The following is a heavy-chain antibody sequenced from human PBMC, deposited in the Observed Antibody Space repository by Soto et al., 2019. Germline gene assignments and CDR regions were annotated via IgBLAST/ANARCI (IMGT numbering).Heavy chain of an antibody. D-gene: IGHD2-2*01. CDR1: GFTFSSYA. J-gene: IGHJ4*02. V-gene: IGHV3-23*01. CDR3: AKDFGTGSVVPAAMAAGY. Sequence: GGSLRLSCAASGFTFSSYAMSWVRQAPGKGLEWVSAISGSGGSTYYADSVKGRFTISRDNSKNTLYLQMNSLRAEDTAVYYCAKDFGTGSVVPAAMAAGYWGQGTLVTVSS. CDR2: ISGSGGST.